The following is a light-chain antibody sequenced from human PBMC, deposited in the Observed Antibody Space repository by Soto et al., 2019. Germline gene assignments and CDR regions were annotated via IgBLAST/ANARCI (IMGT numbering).Light chain of an antibody. CDR2: LNSDGSH. Sequence: QSVLTQSPSASASLGASGKLPCTLSRGHSNYAIAWHQQQSEKGPRYLMKLNSDGSHSKGDGIPDRFSGSSSGAERYLTISSLQSEDEADYYCQTWGSGIVVFGGGTELTV. CDR3: QTWGSGIVV. CDR1: RGHSNYA. J-gene: IGLJ2*01. V-gene: IGLV4-69*01.